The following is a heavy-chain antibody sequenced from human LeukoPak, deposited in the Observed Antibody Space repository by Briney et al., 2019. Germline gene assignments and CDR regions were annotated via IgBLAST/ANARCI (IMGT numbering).Heavy chain of an antibody. V-gene: IGHV4-4*09. Sequence: SETTSLTGTVSGGSISNYYWSWIRQPPGKGQERIGFMYTGGHTNYTPSLKSRVTISVDPSNNQFSLMLSSGTAADTAVYYCARPYSSGWYGGFDIWGQGTVVTVSS. J-gene: IGHJ3*02. CDR1: GGSISNYY. D-gene: IGHD6-19*01. CDR3: ARPYSSGWYGGFDI. CDR2: MYTGGHT.